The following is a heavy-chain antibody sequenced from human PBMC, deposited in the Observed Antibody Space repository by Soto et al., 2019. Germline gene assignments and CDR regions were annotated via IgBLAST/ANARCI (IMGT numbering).Heavy chain of an antibody. Sequence: SGPTLVNPTQTLTLTCTFSGFSLNTRGVGVGWIRQPPGKALEWLAAIYWDDDRRHSPSLNSRLTITRDTSRNQVVLTMTNMDPVDTATYYCAHIMITYGGVIGLDAFDNWGQGTMVTVSS. V-gene: IGHV2-5*02. CDR2: IYWDDDR. CDR3: AHIMITYGGVIGLDAFDN. D-gene: IGHD3-16*02. J-gene: IGHJ3*02. CDR1: GFSLNTRGVG.